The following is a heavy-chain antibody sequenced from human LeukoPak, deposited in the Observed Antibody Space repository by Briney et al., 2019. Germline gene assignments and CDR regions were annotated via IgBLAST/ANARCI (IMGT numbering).Heavy chain of an antibody. Sequence: NPSETLSLTCAVYGGSFSGYYWSWIRQHPGKGLEWIGYIYYSGSTYYNPSLKSRVTISVDTSKNQFSLKLSSVTAADTAVYYCASEGSYGDYYFDYWGQGTLVTVSS. CDR1: GGSFSGYY. D-gene: IGHD4-17*01. J-gene: IGHJ4*02. CDR2: IYYSGST. V-gene: IGHV4-31*11. CDR3: ASEGSYGDYYFDY.